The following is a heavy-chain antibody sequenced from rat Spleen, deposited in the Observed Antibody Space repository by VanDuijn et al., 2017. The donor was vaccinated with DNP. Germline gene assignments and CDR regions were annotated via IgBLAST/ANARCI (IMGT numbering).Heavy chain of an antibody. D-gene: IGHD1-4*01. J-gene: IGHJ2*01. Sequence: EVQLVESGGGLVQPGRSLKLSCAASGFTFSDYAMAWVRQSPKKGLEWVATIIYDGSSTYFGDSVKGRFTISRDNAKSTLYLQMNSLRSEDTATYYCARLLAGRSYYFDYWGQGVMVTVSS. CDR1: GFTFSDYA. CDR3: ARLLAGRSYYFDY. CDR2: IIYDGSST. V-gene: IGHV5-22*01.